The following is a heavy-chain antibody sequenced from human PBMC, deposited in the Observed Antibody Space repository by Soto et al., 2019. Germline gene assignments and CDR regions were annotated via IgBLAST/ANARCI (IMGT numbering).Heavy chain of an antibody. Sequence: QVQLVQSGAEVKKPGSSVRVSCKASVPIFRSYTISWVRQAPGQGLEWMGRIIPILGETNAAQKFQGRVTRTADKSTNTAYMQLNSLRLEDTAVYYCARGLGGRMDDWGQGTTVTVS. CDR3: ARGLGGRMDD. CDR2: IIPILGET. J-gene: IGHJ6*02. D-gene: IGHD3-16*01. V-gene: IGHV1-69*08. CDR1: VPIFRSYT.